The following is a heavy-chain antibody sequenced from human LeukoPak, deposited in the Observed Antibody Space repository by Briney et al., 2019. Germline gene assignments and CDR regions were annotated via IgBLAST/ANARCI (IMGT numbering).Heavy chain of an antibody. CDR3: ARIRSYRTGWYPVGY. CDR2: INGNGGST. V-gene: IGHV3-23*01. D-gene: IGHD6-19*01. Sequence: GGSLRLSCAVSGFTFSSYGMTWVRQAPGKGLEWVSSINGNGGSTHYADSVKGRFTISRDNSKNTLYLQVNSLRVEDTATYHCARIRSYRTGWYPVGYWGQGTLVTVSP. J-gene: IGHJ4*02. CDR1: GFTFSSYG.